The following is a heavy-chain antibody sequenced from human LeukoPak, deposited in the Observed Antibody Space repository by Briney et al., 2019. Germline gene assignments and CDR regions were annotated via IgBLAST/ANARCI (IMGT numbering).Heavy chain of an antibody. CDR2: IIPILGIA. V-gene: IGHV1-69*04. CDR3: ARGGYSNYWYYMDV. D-gene: IGHD4-11*01. J-gene: IGHJ6*03. CDR1: GGTFSSYA. Sequence: SVKVSCKASGGTFSSYAISWVRQAPGQGLEWMGRIIPILGIANYAQKFQGRVTITTDESTSTAYMELSSLRSEDTAVYYCARGGYSNYWYYMDVWGKGTTVTVSS.